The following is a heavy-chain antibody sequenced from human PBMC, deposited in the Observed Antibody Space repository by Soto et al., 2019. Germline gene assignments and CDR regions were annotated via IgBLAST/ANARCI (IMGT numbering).Heavy chain of an antibody. D-gene: IGHD2-8*01. Sequence: TLSLTCTVSGGSISSGGYYWSWIRQHPGKGLEWIGYIYYSGSTYYNPSLKSRVTISVDTSKNQFSLKLSSVTAADTAVYYCARGGCTNGVCYTFHFDYWGQGTLVTVSS. J-gene: IGHJ4*02. CDR1: GGSISSGGYY. CDR3: ARGGCTNGVCYTFHFDY. V-gene: IGHV4-31*03. CDR2: IYYSGST.